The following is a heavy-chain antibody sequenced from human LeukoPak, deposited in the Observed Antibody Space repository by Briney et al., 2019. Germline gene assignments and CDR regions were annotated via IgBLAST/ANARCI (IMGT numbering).Heavy chain of an antibody. CDR2: IYYSGST. J-gene: IGHJ5*02. D-gene: IGHD3-10*01. Sequence: PSETLSLTCTVSGGSISSGGYYWSWIRQHPGKGLEWIGYIYYSGSTYYNPSLKSRVTISVDTSKNQFSLKLSSVTAADTAVYYCAGGFGGSGTDNWFDPWGQGTLVTVSS. V-gene: IGHV4-31*03. CDR3: AGGFGGSGTDNWFDP. CDR1: GGSISSGGYY.